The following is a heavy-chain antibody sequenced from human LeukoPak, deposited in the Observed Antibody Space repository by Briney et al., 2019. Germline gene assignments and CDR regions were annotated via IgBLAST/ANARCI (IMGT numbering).Heavy chain of an antibody. J-gene: IGHJ4*02. CDR1: GYSFTSYW. CDR2: IYPGDSDT. D-gene: IGHD2-8*02. V-gene: IGHV5-51*01. Sequence: GESLKISCQGSGYSFTSYWIGWVRQMPGKGLEWMGIIYPGDSDTRYSPSFQGQVTISADKSITTAYLQWSSLKASDTAMYYCARQRPFFSGPYFDYWSQGTLVTVSS. CDR3: ARQRPFFSGPYFDY.